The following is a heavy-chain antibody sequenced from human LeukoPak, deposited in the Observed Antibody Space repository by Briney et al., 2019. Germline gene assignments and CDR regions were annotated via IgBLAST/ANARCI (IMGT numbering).Heavy chain of an antibody. V-gene: IGHV1-18*01. Sequence: ASVKVSCKASGYTFTSYGISWVRQAPGQGLEWMGWISAYNGNTNYAQKLQGRVTMTTDTSTSTAYMELSSLRSEDTAVYYCARGGYYDSSGYYSGIDYWGQGTLVTVSS. D-gene: IGHD3-22*01. CDR3: ARGGYYDSSGYYSGIDY. CDR2: ISAYNGNT. J-gene: IGHJ4*02. CDR1: GYTFTSYG.